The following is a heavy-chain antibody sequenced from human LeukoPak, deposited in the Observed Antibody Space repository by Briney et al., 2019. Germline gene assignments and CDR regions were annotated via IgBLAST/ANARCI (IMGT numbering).Heavy chain of an antibody. CDR3: VRDLFSPREATCTFDY. CDR1: GFTFRTYA. CDR2: ISYDGSTK. Sequence: GGSLRLSCAASGFTFRTYAMNWVRQAPGKGLEWVAVISYDGSTKYYADSVKGRFTISRDNSKNTLYLQMDSLRAEDTAVYYCVRDLFSPREATCTFDYWGQGTLVTVSS. J-gene: IGHJ4*02. V-gene: IGHV3-30*01. D-gene: IGHD1-26*01.